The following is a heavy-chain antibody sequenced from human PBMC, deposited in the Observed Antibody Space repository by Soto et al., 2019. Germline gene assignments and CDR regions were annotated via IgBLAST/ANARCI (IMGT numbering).Heavy chain of an antibody. CDR1: GFTFSTDS. V-gene: IGHV3-48*02. D-gene: IGHD6-19*01. Sequence: EVQLVESGGGLVQPGGSLRLSCVASGFTFSTDSMNWVPQAPGKGLEWVAHISTSGATRYYADSVKGRFTISRDNAKTSLYLQMDSLRNEDTAVYYCARFFGSGFDYWGQGTLVTVSS. CDR3: ARFFGSGFDY. J-gene: IGHJ4*02. CDR2: ISTSGATR.